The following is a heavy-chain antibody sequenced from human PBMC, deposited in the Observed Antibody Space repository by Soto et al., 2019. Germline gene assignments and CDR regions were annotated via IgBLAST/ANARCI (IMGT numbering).Heavy chain of an antibody. V-gene: IGHV3-53*01. J-gene: IGHJ5*02. CDR1: GFSVSSNY. D-gene: IGHD1-26*01. CDR3: ARPRHPCGTVGATSPLDP. CDR2: HYSGGST. Sequence: DVQLVESGGGLVQPGGSLRLSCAISGFSVSSNYLSWVRQAPGKGLEWVSVHYSGGSTYYADAVQGRFTISRDKSNNTLYLQMRRVRAEDTAVYFCARPRHPCGTVGATSPLDPWGQGTQVTVSS.